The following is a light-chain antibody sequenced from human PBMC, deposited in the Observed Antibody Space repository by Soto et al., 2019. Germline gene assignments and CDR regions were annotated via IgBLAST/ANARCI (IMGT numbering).Light chain of an antibody. CDR2: GNS. CDR3: QSYDSSLSVHVV. Sequence: QAVVTQPPSVSGAPGQRVTISCTGSSSNIGAHYDVHWYQQLPGTAPKLLIYGNSNRPSGVPDRFSGSKSGTSASLAITGLQAEDEADYYCQSYDSSLSVHVVFGGGTKLTVL. J-gene: IGLJ2*01. CDR1: SSNIGAHYD. V-gene: IGLV1-40*01.